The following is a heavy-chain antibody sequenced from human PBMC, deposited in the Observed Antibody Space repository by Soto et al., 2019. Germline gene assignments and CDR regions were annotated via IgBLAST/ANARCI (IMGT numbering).Heavy chain of an antibody. Sequence: GGSLRLSCAASGFTFSSYAMSWVRQAPGKGLEWVSAISGSGVSTYYADSVKGRLTISRDNAKNTLYLQMNSLRAEDTAVYFCFRGDGDYYDGNGYLGRHWGQGTLVTVSS. D-gene: IGHD3-22*01. CDR3: FRGDGDYYDGNGYLGRH. CDR2: ISGSGVST. V-gene: IGHV3-23*01. CDR1: GFTFSSYA. J-gene: IGHJ4*02.